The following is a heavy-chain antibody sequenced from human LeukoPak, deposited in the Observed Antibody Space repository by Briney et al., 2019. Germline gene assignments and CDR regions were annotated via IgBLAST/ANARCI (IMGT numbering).Heavy chain of an antibody. CDR3: AEARRGSSGWYEGDY. V-gene: IGHV3-23*01. D-gene: IGHD6-19*01. J-gene: IGHJ4*02. Sequence: GGSLRLSCAASGFTFSSYAMSWVRQAPGKGLEWVSAISGSGGSTYYADSVKGRFTISRDDSKNTLYLQMNSLRAEDTAVYYCAEARRGSSGWYEGDYWGQGTLVTVSS. CDR1: GFTFSSYA. CDR2: ISGSGGST.